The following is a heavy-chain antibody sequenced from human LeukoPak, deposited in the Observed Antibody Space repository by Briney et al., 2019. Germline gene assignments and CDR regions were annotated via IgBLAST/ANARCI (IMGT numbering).Heavy chain of an antibody. V-gene: IGHV1-46*01. D-gene: IGHD3-3*01. CDR2: INPSGGST. J-gene: IGHJ6*02. CDR3: ARGPREADPGILGYSYYYYGMDV. Sequence: ASVKVSCKASGYTFTSYYMHWVRQAPGQGLEWMGIINPSGGSTRYAQKFQGRVTMTRDTSTSIVYMELSSLRSEDTAVYYCARGPREADPGILGYSYYYYGMDVWGLGTTVTVSS. CDR1: GYTFTSYY.